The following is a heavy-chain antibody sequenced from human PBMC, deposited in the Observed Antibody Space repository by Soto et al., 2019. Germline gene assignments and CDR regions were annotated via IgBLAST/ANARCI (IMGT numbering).Heavy chain of an antibody. CDR2: ITDNGSNT. CDR3: AKDRTEGNYDFWSGSQTFFDY. D-gene: IGHD3-3*01. Sequence: GGSLRLSCAGSGFTFSSYAMSWVRQAPGKGLEWVAAITDNGSNTYYADSVKGRFTISRDNSKNTLYLQMNSLRAEDTAVYYCAKDRTEGNYDFWSGSQTFFDYWGQGTLVTVSS. V-gene: IGHV3-23*01. CDR1: GFTFSSYA. J-gene: IGHJ4*02.